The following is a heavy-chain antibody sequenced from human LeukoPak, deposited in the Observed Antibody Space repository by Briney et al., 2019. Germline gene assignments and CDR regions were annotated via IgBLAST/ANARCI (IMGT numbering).Heavy chain of an antibody. J-gene: IGHJ4*02. Sequence: GGSLRLSCAASGFTFSSYAMHWVSQAQGKGLEWVAVISYDGRNKYYADSVKGRFTISRDNSKNTLYLQMNSLRAEDTAVYYCAREDMKGYSGYDFDYGGQGTLVTVSS. CDR3: AREDMKGYSGYDFDY. D-gene: IGHD5-12*01. CDR2: ISYDGRNK. CDR1: GFTFSSYA. V-gene: IGHV3-30*04.